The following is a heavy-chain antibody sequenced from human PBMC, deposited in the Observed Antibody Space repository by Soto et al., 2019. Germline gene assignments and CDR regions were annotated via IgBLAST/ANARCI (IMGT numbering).Heavy chain of an antibody. J-gene: IGHJ4*02. CDR3: AKDKRGGSWYELGFDY. V-gene: IGHV3-9*01. CDR1: GFTFDDYA. D-gene: IGHD6-13*01. Sequence: GGSLRLSCAASGFTFDDYAMHWVRQAPGKGLEWVSGISWNSGSIGCADSVKGRFTISRDNAKNSLYLQMNSLRAEDTALYYCAKDKRGGSWYELGFDYWGQGTLVTVSS. CDR2: ISWNSGSI.